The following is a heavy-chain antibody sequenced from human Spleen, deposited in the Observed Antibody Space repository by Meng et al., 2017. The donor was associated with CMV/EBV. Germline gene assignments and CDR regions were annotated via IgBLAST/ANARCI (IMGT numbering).Heavy chain of an antibody. CDR2: ISAYNGNT. D-gene: IGHD6-19*01. CDR3: ASTFQGWYIGY. CDR1: GYTFTGYY. V-gene: IGHV1-18*04. Sequence: ASVKVSCKASGYTFTGYYIHWVRQAPGQGLEWMGWISAYNGNTNYAQKLQGRVTMTTDTSTSTAYMELRSLRSDDTAVYYCASTFQGWYIGYWGQGTLVTVSS. J-gene: IGHJ4*02.